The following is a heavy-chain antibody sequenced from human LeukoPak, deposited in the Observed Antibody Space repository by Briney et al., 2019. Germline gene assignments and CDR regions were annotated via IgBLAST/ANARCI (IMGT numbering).Heavy chain of an antibody. CDR3: ARTLSPSYCSGGSCYSLHYGMDV. V-gene: IGHV1-8*01. Sequence: ASVKVSCKASGYTFTSYDINWVRQATGQGLEWMGWMNPNSGNTGYAQKFQGSVAMTRNTSISTAYMELSSLRSEDTAVYYCARTLSPSYCSGGSCYSLHYGMDVWGQGTTVTVSS. CDR1: GYTFTSYD. J-gene: IGHJ6*02. D-gene: IGHD2-15*01. CDR2: MNPNSGNT.